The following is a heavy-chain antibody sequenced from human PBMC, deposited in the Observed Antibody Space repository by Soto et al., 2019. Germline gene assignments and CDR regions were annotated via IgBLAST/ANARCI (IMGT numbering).Heavy chain of an antibody. V-gene: IGHV4-39*07. D-gene: IGHD7-27*01. CDR3: ARDKTGDHLHDY. CDR2: IYYSGST. J-gene: IGHJ4*02. CDR1: GGSISSSSYY. Sequence: SETLSLTCTVSGGSISSSSYYWGWIRQPPGKGLEWIGSIYYSGSTYYNPSLKSRVTISVDTSKNQFSLKLSSVTAADTAVYYCARDKTGDHLHDYWGQGTLVTVSS.